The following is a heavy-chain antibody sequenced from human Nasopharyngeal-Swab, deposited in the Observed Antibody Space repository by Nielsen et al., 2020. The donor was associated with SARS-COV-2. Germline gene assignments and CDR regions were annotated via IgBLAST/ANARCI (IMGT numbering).Heavy chain of an antibody. V-gene: IGHV3-33*08. CDR2: IWYDGSNK. Sequence: GESLKISCAASGFIFSSYGMNWVRQAPGKGLERVAVIWYDGSNKYYADSVKGRFTISRDNSKTTLYLQMNSLRAEDTAVYYCARGCSSTSCYRSDGMDVWGQGTTVTVSS. D-gene: IGHD2-2*01. CDR3: ARGCSSTSCYRSDGMDV. J-gene: IGHJ6*02. CDR1: GFIFSSYG.